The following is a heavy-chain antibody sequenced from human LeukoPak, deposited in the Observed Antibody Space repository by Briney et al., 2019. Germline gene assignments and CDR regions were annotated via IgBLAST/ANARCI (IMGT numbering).Heavy chain of an antibody. CDR2: IYYSGST. V-gene: IGHV4-31*03. J-gene: IGHJ4*02. Sequence: KPSETLSLTCTVSSGSISSGGYYWSWIRQHPGQGLEWIGYIYYSGSTYYNPSLKSRVTISVDTSKNQFSLKLSSVTAADTAVYYCARGPAPHYDSSGCYRKPPSPIAYWGQGTLVNVSS. D-gene: IGHD3-22*01. CDR3: ARGPAPHYDSSGCYRKPPSPIAY. CDR1: SGSISSGGYY.